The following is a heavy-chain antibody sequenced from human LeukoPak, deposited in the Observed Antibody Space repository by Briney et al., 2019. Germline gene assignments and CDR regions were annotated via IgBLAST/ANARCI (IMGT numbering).Heavy chain of an antibody. D-gene: IGHD5-18*01. J-gene: IGHJ4*02. V-gene: IGHV3-23*01. CDR2: ISGSGGST. Sequence: GGSLRLFCAASGFTFSSYAMSWVRQAPGKGLEWVSAISGSGGSTYYADSVKGRFTISRDNAKNTLYLQMNSLTAEDTALYYCARGASSGYSIDYWGQGTLVTVSS. CDR3: ARGASSGYSIDY. CDR1: GFTFSSYA.